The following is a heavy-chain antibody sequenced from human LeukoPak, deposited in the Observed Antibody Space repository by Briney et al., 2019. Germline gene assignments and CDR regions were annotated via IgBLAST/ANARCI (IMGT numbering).Heavy chain of an antibody. CDR2: INPSGGST. Sequence: ASVKVSCKASGYIFTTYFIHWVRQAPGQGLEWMGIINPSGGSTSYAQKFQGRVTMTRDMSTSTVYMALFSLRSEDTAVYYCARELSMEDPFTPKNHDSSFGDACNLWGQGTMVTVSS. CDR1: GYIFTTYF. D-gene: IGHD3-22*01. J-gene: IGHJ3*01. V-gene: IGHV1-46*01. CDR3: ARELSMEDPFTPKNHDSSFGDACNL.